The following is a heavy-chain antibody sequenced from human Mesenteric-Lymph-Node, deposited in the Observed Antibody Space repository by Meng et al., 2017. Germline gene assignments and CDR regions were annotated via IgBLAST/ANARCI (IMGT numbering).Heavy chain of an antibody. J-gene: IGHJ4*02. V-gene: IGHV3-30*04. D-gene: IGHD3-22*01. CDR3: ARGRHYYDSSGPGFDY. CDR2: ISYDGSNK. CDR1: GFTFSSYA. Sequence: GGSLRLSCAASGFTFSSYAMHWVRQAPGKGLEWVAVISYDGSNKYYADSVKGRFTISRDNSKNTLYLQMNSLRAEDTAVYYCARGRHYYDSSGPGFDYWGQGTLVTVSS.